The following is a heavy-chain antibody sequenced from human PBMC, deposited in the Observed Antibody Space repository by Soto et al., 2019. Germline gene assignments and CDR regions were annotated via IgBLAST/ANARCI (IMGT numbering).Heavy chain of an antibody. Sequence: GGSLRLSCAASGFIFENFGMSWVRQAPGKGLEWISSISGSGFKKYYANSVKGRFTISRDNSKSTVYLELNNLSAEDTAVYHCAKNQGVELVPLATVDWFDPWGQGSVVTAPQ. CDR2: ISGSGFKK. D-gene: IGHD1-26*01. CDR1: GFIFENFG. CDR3: AKNQGVELVPLATVDWFDP. V-gene: IGHV3-23*01. J-gene: IGHJ5*02.